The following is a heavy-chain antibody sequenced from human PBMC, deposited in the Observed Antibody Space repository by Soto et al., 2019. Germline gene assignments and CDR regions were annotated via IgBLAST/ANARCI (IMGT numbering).Heavy chain of an antibody. J-gene: IGHJ4*01. Sequence: GGSLRLSCAASGFTFSNYAMTWVRQAPGKGLEWVSAISNSGGSTYYADAVKGQFTISRDNSKNTLYLQMKSLRAEDTAVFYCAKEAYYDFWPGFGAFDYWGHGTLVT. V-gene: IGHV3-23*01. CDR3: AKEAYYDFWPGFGAFDY. CDR2: ISNSGGST. D-gene: IGHD3-3*01. CDR1: GFTFSNYA.